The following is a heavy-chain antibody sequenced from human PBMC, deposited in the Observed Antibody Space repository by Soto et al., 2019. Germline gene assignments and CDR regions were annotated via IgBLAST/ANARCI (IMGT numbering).Heavy chain of an antibody. CDR1: GYTFINYG. D-gene: IGHD4-17*01. V-gene: IGHV1-18*01. CDR2: ISTYNGNT. Sequence: ASVKVSCKASGYTFINYGISWVRQAPGQGLEWMGWISTYNGNTRYTQMFQGRVTMTTDTSTSTVYMELRSLRSDDTAVYFCARALTTVTTGDGFWGQGTLVTVSS. CDR3: ARALTTVTTGDGF. J-gene: IGHJ4*02.